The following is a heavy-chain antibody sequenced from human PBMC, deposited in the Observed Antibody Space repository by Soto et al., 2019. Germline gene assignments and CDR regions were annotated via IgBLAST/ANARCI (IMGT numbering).Heavy chain of an antibody. CDR2: ISYDGSNK. V-gene: IGHV3-30*03. CDR3: ARAQIVFDY. Sequence: GGSLRLSCAASGFTFSSYGMHWVRQAPGKGLEWVAVISYDGSNKYYADSVKGRFTISRDNSRNTLYLQMNSLRAEDTAVYYCARAQIVFDYWGQGTLVTVSS. CDR1: GFTFSSYG. J-gene: IGHJ4*02. D-gene: IGHD2-15*01.